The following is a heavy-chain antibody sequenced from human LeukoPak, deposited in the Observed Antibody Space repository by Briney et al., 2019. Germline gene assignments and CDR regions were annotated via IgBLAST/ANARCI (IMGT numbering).Heavy chain of an antibody. CDR3: LYGGNSGDWVY. D-gene: IGHD4-23*01. V-gene: IGHV4-4*02. Sequence: PGGSLRLSCAASGFTFSSYSMNWVRQPPGKGLEWIGAILHSGSTNYNPSLKSRVTMSADQSKNQFSLNLRSVTAADTAVYYCLYGGNSGDWVYWGQGTLVTVSS. CDR1: GFTFSSYSM. J-gene: IGHJ4*02. CDR2: ILHSGST.